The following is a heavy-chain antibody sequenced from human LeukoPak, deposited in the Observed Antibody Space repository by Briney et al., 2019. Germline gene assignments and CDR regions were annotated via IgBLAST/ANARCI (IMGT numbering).Heavy chain of an antibody. J-gene: IGHJ4*02. D-gene: IGHD1-26*01. Sequence: PGGSLRLSCAASGFTFRSYGMHWVRQAPGKGLEWVAVISYDGSNKYYADSVKGRFTISRDNSKNTLYLQMNSLRAEDTAVYYCAKDLVTWYSGGPGPLDYWGQGTLVTVSS. V-gene: IGHV3-30*18. CDR1: GFTFRSYG. CDR2: ISYDGSNK. CDR3: AKDLVTWYSGGPGPLDY.